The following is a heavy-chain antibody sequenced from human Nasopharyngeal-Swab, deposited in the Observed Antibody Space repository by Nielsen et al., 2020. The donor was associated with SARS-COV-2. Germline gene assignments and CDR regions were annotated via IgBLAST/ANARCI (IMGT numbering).Heavy chain of an antibody. D-gene: IGHD1-7*01. Sequence: GESLKISCAASGFTFDDYAMHWVRQAPGKGLEWVSLISGDGGSTYYADPVKGRFTISRDNSKNSLYLQMNSLRTEDTALYYCARALHQYNWNYLYYWGQGTLVTVSS. CDR2: ISGDGGST. J-gene: IGHJ4*02. V-gene: IGHV3-43*02. CDR3: ARALHQYNWNYLYY. CDR1: GFTFDDYA.